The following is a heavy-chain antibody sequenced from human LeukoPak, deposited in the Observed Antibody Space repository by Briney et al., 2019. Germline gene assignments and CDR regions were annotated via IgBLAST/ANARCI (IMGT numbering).Heavy chain of an antibody. V-gene: IGHV4-34*01. CDR1: GGSXXXYY. J-gene: IGHJ4*02. Sequence: XXXXGGSXXXYYWSWIRQPPGKGLEWIGEINHSGSTNYNPSLKSRVTISVDTSKNQFSLKLSSVTAADTAVYYCGXXXXXXXXXDPPPYYFDYWGQGTLVTVSS. CDR3: GXXXXXXXXXDPPPYYFDY. CDR2: INHSGST.